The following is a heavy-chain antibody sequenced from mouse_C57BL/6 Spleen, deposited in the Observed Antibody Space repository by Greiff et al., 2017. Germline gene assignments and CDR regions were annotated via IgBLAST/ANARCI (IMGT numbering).Heavy chain of an antibody. V-gene: IGHV5-4*03. J-gene: IGHJ3*01. CDR3: ARRNYDYAWFAY. CDR1: GFTFSSYA. CDR2: ISDGGSYT. Sequence: EVKLVESGGGFVKPGGSLKLSCAASGFTFSSYAMSWVRQTPEKRLEWVATISDGGSYTYYPDNVKGRFTISRDNAKNNLYLQMSHLKSEDTAMYYCARRNYDYAWFAYWGQGTLVTVSA. D-gene: IGHD2-4*01.